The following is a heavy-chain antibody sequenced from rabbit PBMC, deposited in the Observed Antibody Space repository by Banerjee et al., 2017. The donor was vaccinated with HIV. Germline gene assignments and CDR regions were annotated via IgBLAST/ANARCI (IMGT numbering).Heavy chain of an antibody. J-gene: IGHJ4*01. CDR3: ARDGYGGSSYYATYAFNL. Sequence: QEQLVEYGGDLVQPEGSLTLTCTASGFSFSTNWICWVRQAPGKGLEWIACIYAGSSGSAYYASWAKGRFTISKTSPTTVTLQGTSLTAADTATYFCARDGYGGSSYYATYAFNLWGPGTLVTVS. D-gene: IGHD8-1*01. CDR2: IYAGSSGSA. V-gene: IGHV1S45*01. CDR1: GFSFSTNW.